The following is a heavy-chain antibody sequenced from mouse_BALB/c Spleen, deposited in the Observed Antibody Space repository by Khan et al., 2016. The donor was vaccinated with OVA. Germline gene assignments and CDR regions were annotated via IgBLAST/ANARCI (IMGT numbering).Heavy chain of an antibody. CDR3: ERIYGGDFDY. CDR1: GYSITTDYA. D-gene: IGHD1-1*01. V-gene: IGHV3-2*02. CDR2: ISYSGNT. Sequence: EVQLVESGPGLVKPSQSLSLTCTVTGYSITTDYAWNWIRQFPGSKLEWMGHISYSGNTKYNPSLKSRISITRDTSKNQFFLQLKYVSTDDTARYYCERIYGGDFDYWSQGTTLTVSS. J-gene: IGHJ2*01.